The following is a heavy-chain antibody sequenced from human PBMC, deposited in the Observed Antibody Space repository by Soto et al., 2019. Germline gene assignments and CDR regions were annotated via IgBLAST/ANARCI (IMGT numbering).Heavy chain of an antibody. Sequence: GGSLRLSCAASGFTFTNYWMTWARQAPGKGLEWVANIKQDGSTKYYVDSVKGRFTISRDDAKNTLFLQMNGLRVDDTAVYYCARGAKNVYAMDVWGQGTTVTVSS. CDR1: GFTFTNYW. D-gene: IGHD1-1*01. CDR2: IKQDGSTK. J-gene: IGHJ6*02. V-gene: IGHV3-7*01. CDR3: ARGAKNVYAMDV.